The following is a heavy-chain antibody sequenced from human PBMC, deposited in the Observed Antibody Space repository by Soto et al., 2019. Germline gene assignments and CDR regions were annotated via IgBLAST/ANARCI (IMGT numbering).Heavy chain of an antibody. CDR1: GYTFTSYA. D-gene: IGHD6-13*01. CDR2: INAGNGNT. CDR3: ARDRQQLNXFDP. Sequence: ASVKVSCKASGYTFTSYAMHWVRQAPGQRLEWMGWINAGNGNTKYSQKFQGRVTITRDTSASTAYMELSSLRSEDTAVYYCARDRQQLNXFDPWAQGTLVTVSS. J-gene: IGHJ5*02. V-gene: IGHV1-3*01.